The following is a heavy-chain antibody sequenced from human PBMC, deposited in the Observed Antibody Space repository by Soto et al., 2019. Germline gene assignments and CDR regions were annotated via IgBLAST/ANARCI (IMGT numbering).Heavy chain of an antibody. D-gene: IGHD2-2*01. J-gene: IGHJ5*02. CDR3: ARGYCSSTSCYFGWFDP. Sequence: SETLSLTCTVSGGSNSGYYWSWIRQPAGKGLEWIGRIYTSGSTNYNPSLKSRVTMSVDTSKNQFSLKLSSVTAADTAVYYCARGYCSSTSCYFGWFDPWCLGTLVTVSS. CDR1: GGSNSGYY. V-gene: IGHV4-4*07. CDR2: IYTSGST.